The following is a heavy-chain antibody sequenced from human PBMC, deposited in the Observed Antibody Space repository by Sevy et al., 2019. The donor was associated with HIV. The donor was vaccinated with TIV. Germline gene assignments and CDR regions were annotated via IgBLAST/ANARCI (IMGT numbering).Heavy chain of an antibody. CDR3: ARGAYSYGLFDF. Sequence: SETLSLTCTVSGGSISSYYWSWIRQPAGKGLEWIGRIYTSRSTNYNPSLKSRVSMSVDTSKNQFSLKLSSVTAADTAVYYCARGAYSYGLFDFWGQGTLVTVSS. CDR2: IYTSRST. J-gene: IGHJ4*02. D-gene: IGHD5-18*01. CDR1: GGSISSYY. V-gene: IGHV4-4*07.